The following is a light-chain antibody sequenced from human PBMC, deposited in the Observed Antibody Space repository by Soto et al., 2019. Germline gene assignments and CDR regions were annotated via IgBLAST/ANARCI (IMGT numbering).Light chain of an antibody. V-gene: IGKV3-20*01. J-gene: IGKJ2*01. CDR2: GAS. Sequence: EIVLTQSPGTLSLSPGERATLSCRASQSVSSSYLAWYQQKPGQAPRLLIYGASSRATGIPDRFSGSGSGTDFTLTISRLEPEDFAVYYCLQDYSYPQTFGQGTKLEIK. CDR1: QSVSSSY. CDR3: LQDYSYPQT.